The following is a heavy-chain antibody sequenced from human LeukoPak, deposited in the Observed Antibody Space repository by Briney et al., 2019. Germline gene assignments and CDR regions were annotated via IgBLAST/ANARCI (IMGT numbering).Heavy chain of an antibody. D-gene: IGHD3-10*01. CDR3: ARAGVYYASGSYLGY. CDR1: GGSISSSSYY. V-gene: IGHV4-39*01. CDR2: IYYSGST. J-gene: IGHJ4*02. Sequence: TSETLSLTCTVSGGSISSSSYYWGWIRQPPGKGLEWIGSIYYSGSTYYNPSLKSRVTISVDTSKNQFSLKLSSVTAADTAVYYCARAGVYYASGSYLGYWGQGTLVTVSS.